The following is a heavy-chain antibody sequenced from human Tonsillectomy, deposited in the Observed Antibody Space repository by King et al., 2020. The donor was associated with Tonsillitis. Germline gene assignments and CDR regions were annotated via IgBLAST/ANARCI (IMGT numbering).Heavy chain of an antibody. D-gene: IGHD2-2*01. Sequence: QLVQSGAEVKKPGASVKVSCKASGYTFTDYYMHWVRQAPGQGGEWRGWINPNSGGTNYARKFQGRVTMTRETSIRTAYMELGGLTSDDTAGYFCARDIVVAPTASYYYYYYGMDVWGQGTTVTVSS. J-gene: IGHJ6*02. CDR1: GYTFTDYY. V-gene: IGHV1-2*02. CDR3: ARDIVVAPTASYYYYYYGMDV. CDR2: INPNSGGT.